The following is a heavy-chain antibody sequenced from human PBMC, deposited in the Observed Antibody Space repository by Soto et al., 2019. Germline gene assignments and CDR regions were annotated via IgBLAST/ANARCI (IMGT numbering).Heavy chain of an antibody. D-gene: IGHD5-18*01. CDR3: SKDRYNYDTAGFDH. CDR1: GFSFSSYA. Sequence: PGGSLRLSCAVSGFSFSSYAMSWVRQTPGKGLEWVSTVSASGSITHSADSVKGRFTISRDNSQNTLYLQMNGLRAEDTAVYYCSKDRYNYDTAGFDHWGQGTLVTVSS. CDR2: VSASGSIT. J-gene: IGHJ4*02. V-gene: IGHV3-23*01.